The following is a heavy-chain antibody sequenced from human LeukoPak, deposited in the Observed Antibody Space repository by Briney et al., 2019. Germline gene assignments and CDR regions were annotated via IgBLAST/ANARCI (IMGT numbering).Heavy chain of an antibody. D-gene: IGHD5-24*01. CDR2: IKQDGSGQ. CDR1: GFTFSSYA. Sequence: PGGSLRLSCAASGFTFSSYAMSWVRQAPGKGLEWVANIKQDGSGQYYMDSVKGRFTISRDDAKNSLYVQVSSLRVEDTAVYFCARDPGPATAAWGAFDIWGQGTVVTVSS. CDR3: ARDPGPATAAWGAFDI. V-gene: IGHV3-7*01. J-gene: IGHJ3*02.